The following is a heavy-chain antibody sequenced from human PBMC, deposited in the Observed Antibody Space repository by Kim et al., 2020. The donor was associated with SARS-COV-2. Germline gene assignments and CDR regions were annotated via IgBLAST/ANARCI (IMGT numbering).Heavy chain of an antibody. J-gene: IGHJ5*02. D-gene: IGHD3-10*01. CDR3: ARDHYGSGSYSHNCFDP. V-gene: IGHV4-31*02. Sequence: LKSRVTISVDTSKNQFSLKLSSVTAADTAVYYCARDHYGSGSYSHNCFDPWGQGTLVTVSS.